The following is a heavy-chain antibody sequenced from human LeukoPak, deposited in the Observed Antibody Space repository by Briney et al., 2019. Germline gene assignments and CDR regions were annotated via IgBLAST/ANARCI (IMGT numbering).Heavy chain of an antibody. CDR2: IIPILGLA. J-gene: IGHJ4*02. CDR3: ARDYIKYYDFWSGYYQPTTFDY. CDR1: GGTFSSYA. V-gene: IGHV1-69*04. D-gene: IGHD3-3*01. Sequence: ASVKVSCKAPGGTFSSYAISWVRQAPRQGLEWMGRIIPILGLANYAQKFQGRVTITADKSTSTAYMELSSLRSEDTAVYYCARDYIKYYDFWSGYYQPTTFDYWGQGTLVTVSS.